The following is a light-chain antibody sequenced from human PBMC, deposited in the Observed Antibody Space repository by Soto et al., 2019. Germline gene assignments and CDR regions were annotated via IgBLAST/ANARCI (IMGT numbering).Light chain of an antibody. Sequence: DIQMTQSPSPLSASVGDRVTITCRASQSISSWLAWYQQKPGKAPQLLIYDASSLESGVPSRFSGSGSGTEFTLTIRSLQPDDFATYYCQQYNSYAWTFGQGTKVEI. CDR1: QSISSW. CDR3: QQYNSYAWT. J-gene: IGKJ1*01. V-gene: IGKV1-5*01. CDR2: DAS.